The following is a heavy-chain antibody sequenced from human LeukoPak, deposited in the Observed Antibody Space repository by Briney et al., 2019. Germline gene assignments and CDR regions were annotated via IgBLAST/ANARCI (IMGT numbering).Heavy chain of an antibody. CDR3: ARGGGDWGFHQSDY. CDR2: IYTSGST. D-gene: IGHD2-21*01. V-gene: IGHV4-61*02. J-gene: IGHJ4*02. Sequence: PSQTLSLTCTVSGGSFSSGSYYWSWIRQPAGKGLEWIGRIYTSGSTNYNPSLKSRVTISVDTSNNQFSLKLSSVTAADTAVYYCARGGGDWGFHQSDYWGQGTLVTVSS. CDR1: GGSFSSGSYY.